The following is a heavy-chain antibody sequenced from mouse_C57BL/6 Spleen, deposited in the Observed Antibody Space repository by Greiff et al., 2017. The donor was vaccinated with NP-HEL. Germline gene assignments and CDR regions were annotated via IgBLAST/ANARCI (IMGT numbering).Heavy chain of an antibody. Sequence: EVKLVESEGGLVQPGSSMKLSCTASGFTFSDYYMAWVRQVPEKGLEWVANINYDGSSTYYLDSLKSRFIISRDNAKNILYLQMSSLKSEDTATYYCARDQGYDGYFDYWGQGTTLTVSS. CDR2: INYDGSST. CDR3: ARDQGYDGYFDY. D-gene: IGHD2-3*01. V-gene: IGHV5-16*01. CDR1: GFTFSDYY. J-gene: IGHJ2*01.